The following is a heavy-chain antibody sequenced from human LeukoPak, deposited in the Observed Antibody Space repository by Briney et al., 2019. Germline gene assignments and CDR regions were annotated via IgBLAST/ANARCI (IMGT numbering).Heavy chain of an antibody. Sequence: GGSLRLSCAASGFTFSSYGMHWVRQAPGKGLEWVADIWFDGKNEHFADSVKGRFTISRDNAKNSLYLQMNSLRAEDTAVYYCARPIFGGAFDIWGQGTMVTVSS. CDR2: IWFDGKNE. J-gene: IGHJ3*02. V-gene: IGHV3-33*01. D-gene: IGHD3-3*01. CDR1: GFTFSSYG. CDR3: ARPIFGGAFDI.